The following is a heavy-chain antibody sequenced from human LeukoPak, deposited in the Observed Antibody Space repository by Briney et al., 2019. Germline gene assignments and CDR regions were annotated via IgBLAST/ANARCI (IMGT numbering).Heavy chain of an antibody. CDR3: AKSPAGSILYFDY. CDR2: ISGSGGST. V-gene: IGHV3-23*01. J-gene: IGHJ4*02. CDR1: GFTLSSYA. Sequence: GGSLRLSCAASGFTLSSYAMSWVRQAPGKGLEWVSAISGSGGSTYYADSVKGRFTISRDNSKNTLYLQMNSLRAEDTAVYYCAKSPAGSILYFDYWGQGTLVTVSS. D-gene: IGHD3-3*01.